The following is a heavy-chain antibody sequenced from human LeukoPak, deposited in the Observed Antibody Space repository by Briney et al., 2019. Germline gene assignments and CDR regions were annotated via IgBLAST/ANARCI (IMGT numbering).Heavy chain of an antibody. V-gene: IGHV3-23*01. CDR3: AKDLITYYYGLGSPRPVDY. CDR1: GFTFSSYA. CDR2: ISGSGGST. D-gene: IGHD3-10*01. J-gene: IGHJ4*02. Sequence: HPGGSLRLSCAASGFTFSSYAMSWVRQAPGKGLEWVSAISGSGGSTYYADSVKGRFTISRDNSKNTLYLQMNSLRAEDTAVYYCAKDLITYYYGLGSPRPVDYWGQGTLVTVSS.